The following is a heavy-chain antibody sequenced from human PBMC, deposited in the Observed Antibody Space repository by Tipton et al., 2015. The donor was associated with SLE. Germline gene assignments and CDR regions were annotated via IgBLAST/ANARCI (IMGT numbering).Heavy chain of an antibody. D-gene: IGHD3-22*01. CDR1: GFTFTSYA. J-gene: IGHJ3*02. CDR2: ISSDGGST. CDR3: VKGRNYYYDSNDDAFDI. V-gene: IGHV3-64D*06. Sequence: SLRLSCSASGFTFTSYAMHWVRQAPGKGLEYVSAISSDGGSTYYADSVKGRFTMSRDNSKNDLYLQMSILRPEDTAVYYCVKGRNYYYDSNDDAFDIWGQGTMVTVSS.